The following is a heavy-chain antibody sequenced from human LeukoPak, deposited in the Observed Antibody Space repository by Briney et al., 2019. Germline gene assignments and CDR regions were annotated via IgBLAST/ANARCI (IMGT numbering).Heavy chain of an antibody. CDR3: ARCWGSGSYLFDAFDI. D-gene: IGHD1-26*01. J-gene: IGHJ3*02. V-gene: IGHV3-53*01. Sequence: PGGSLRLSCAASGFTVSSNYMSWVRQAPGKGLEWVSAIYSGGSTYYADSVKGRFTISRDNSKNTLYLQMNSLRAEDTAVYYCARCWGSGSYLFDAFDIWGQGTMVTVSS. CDR2: IYSGGST. CDR1: GFTVSSNY.